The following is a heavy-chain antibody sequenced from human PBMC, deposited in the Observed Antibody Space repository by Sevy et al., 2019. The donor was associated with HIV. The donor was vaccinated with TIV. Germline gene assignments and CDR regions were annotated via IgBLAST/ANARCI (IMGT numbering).Heavy chain of an antibody. CDR3: AKWDADRRWFFDY. Sequence: GGSLRLSCVASGFTFSSYNMKWVRQAPGKGLEWVSSISSSSSYVYHADSVKGRFTISRDNAKNSLYLQMNSLRAEDTAVYYCAKWDADRRWFFDYWGQGTLVTVSS. V-gene: IGHV3-21*06. CDR1: GFTFSSYN. D-gene: IGHD1-26*01. J-gene: IGHJ4*02. CDR2: ISSSSSYV.